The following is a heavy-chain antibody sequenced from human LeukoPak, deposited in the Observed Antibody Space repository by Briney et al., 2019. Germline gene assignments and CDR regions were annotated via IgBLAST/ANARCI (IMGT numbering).Heavy chain of an antibody. CDR3: ARDMGIAAAGSEYYYYYMDV. D-gene: IGHD6-13*01. V-gene: IGHV3-33*01. CDR1: GFTFSSYG. Sequence: GGSLRPSCAASGFTFSSYGMHWVRQAPGKGLEWVAVIWYDGSNKYYADSVKGRFTISRDNSKNTLYLQMNSLRAEDTAVYYCARDMGIAAAGSEYYYYYMDVWGKGTTVTVSS. J-gene: IGHJ6*03. CDR2: IWYDGSNK.